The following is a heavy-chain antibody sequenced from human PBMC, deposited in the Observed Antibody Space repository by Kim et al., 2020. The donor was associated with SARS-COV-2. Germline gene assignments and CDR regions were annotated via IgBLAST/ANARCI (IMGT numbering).Heavy chain of an antibody. Sequence: GGSPRLSCAASGFTFSDYWMRWVRHSPGKGLEWVADLNQDGSDKHYMESVKGRFTISRDNAKNSLFLQMDSLRAEDAALYYCARGGSYSFEYWSQGTLVT. CDR3: ARGGSYSFEY. CDR1: GFTFSDYW. CDR2: LNQDGSDK. D-gene: IGHD6-13*01. J-gene: IGHJ4*02. V-gene: IGHV3-7*01.